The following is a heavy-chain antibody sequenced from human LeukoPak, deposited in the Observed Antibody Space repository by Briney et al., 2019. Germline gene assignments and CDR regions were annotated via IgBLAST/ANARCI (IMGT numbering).Heavy chain of an antibody. J-gene: IGHJ3*02. CDR1: GFTFSSYA. V-gene: IGHV3-21*01. Sequence: GGSLRLSCTASGFTFSSYAMSWVRQAPGKGLEWVSSISSSSSYIYYADSVKGRFTISRDNAKNSLYLQMNSLRAEDTAVYYCARDWVAAAANDAFDIWGQGTMVTVSS. D-gene: IGHD6-13*01. CDR3: ARDWVAAAANDAFDI. CDR2: ISSSSSYI.